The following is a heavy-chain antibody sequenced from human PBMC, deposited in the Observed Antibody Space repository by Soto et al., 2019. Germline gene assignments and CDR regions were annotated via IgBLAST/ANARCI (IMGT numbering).Heavy chain of an antibody. CDR2: IHYSGTT. CDR3: VRRHEYGSPDRFDD. V-gene: IGHV4-59*08. CDR1: GTSISSYY. Sequence: TSETLSLTCTVSGTSISSYYWSWIRQPPGKGLERIANIHYSGTTNYNPSLASRVTLSVDAPQNHFTVRLGSLTAADTGLYYCVRRHEYGSPDRFDDWGRGTLVTVTS. D-gene: IGHD1-26*01. J-gene: IGHJ4*02.